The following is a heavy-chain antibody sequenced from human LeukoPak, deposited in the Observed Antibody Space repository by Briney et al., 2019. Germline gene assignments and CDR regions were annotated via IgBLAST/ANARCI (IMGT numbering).Heavy chain of an antibody. CDR1: GGSISSYY. D-gene: IGHD6-19*01. V-gene: IGHV4-59*01. J-gene: IGHJ4*02. CDR2: IYYSGST. Sequence: SETLSLTCTVSGGSISSYYWSWIWQPPGKGLEWIGYIYYSGSTNYNPSLKSRVTISVDTSKNQFSLKLSSVTAADTAVYYCAREITSSGWYYFDYWGQGTLVTVSS. CDR3: AREITSSGWYYFDY.